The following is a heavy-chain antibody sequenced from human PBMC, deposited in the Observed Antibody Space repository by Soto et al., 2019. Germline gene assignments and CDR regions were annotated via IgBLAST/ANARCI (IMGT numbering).Heavy chain of an antibody. V-gene: IGHV4-59*01. CDR2: IYYSGST. Sequence: SETLSLTCTVSGGSISRYSWSWILQPPWKGLECIGCIYYSGSTDYNPSLRGRVTISVDTSKNQFSLRLSSVSAADTAVYYCARPHGGSSGWDNWFDPWGQGTLVTVSS. CDR1: GGSISRYS. D-gene: IGHD6-25*01. J-gene: IGHJ5*02. CDR3: ARPHGGSSGWDNWFDP.